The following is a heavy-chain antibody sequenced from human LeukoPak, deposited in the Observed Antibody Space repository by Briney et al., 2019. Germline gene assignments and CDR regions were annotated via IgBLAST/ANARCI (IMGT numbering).Heavy chain of an antibody. V-gene: IGHV3-23*01. CDR1: GFIFWNYA. Sequence: PGGSLRLSCVASGFIFWNYAMSWVRQAPGKGLQWVSQISGTGGATWYAGFARDRFTISRDNSKKTLYLQMSGLRVEDTAMYYCVKDPRDTYGTNWFVSLGQGTLLIVSS. CDR3: VKDPRDTYGTNWFVS. D-gene: IGHD2-21*01. CDR2: ISGTGGAT. J-gene: IGHJ5*01.